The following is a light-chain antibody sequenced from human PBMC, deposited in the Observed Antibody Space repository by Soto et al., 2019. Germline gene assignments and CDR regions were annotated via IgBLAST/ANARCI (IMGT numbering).Light chain of an antibody. CDR2: DAS. CDR1: QSASNS. V-gene: IGKV3-15*01. J-gene: IGKJ1*01. Sequence: ILMTQAPATLSVSPGERATLSCRASQSASNSLAWYQQRPGQAPRLLIYDASTRATGIPARFSGSGSGTEFTLTISGLQSEDFAVYYCQLYNYWPPWTFGQGTKVEIK. CDR3: QLYNYWPPWT.